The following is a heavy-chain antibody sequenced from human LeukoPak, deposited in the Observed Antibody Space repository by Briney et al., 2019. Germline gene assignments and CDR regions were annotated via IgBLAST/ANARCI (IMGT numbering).Heavy chain of an antibody. V-gene: IGHV4-59*08. CDR1: GGSISNYY. J-gene: IGHJ4*02. Sequence: NTLETLSLTCTVSGGSISNYYWTWIRQPPGKGLEWVGYIYYSGSTNYNPSLKSRVTVSLDTSQNQLSLKLSSVTAADTAVYYCARRLPATAGGLGAFDSWGQGTPVTVSS. CDR2: IYYSGST. CDR3: ARRLPATAGGLGAFDS. D-gene: IGHD3-16*01.